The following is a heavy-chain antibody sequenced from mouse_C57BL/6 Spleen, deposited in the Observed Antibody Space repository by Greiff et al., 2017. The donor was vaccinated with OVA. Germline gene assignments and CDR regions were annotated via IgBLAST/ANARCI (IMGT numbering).Heavy chain of an antibody. CDR2: IHPYSGST. CDR1: GYTFTSYW. Sequence: QVQLQQPGAELVKPGASVKLSCKASGYTFTSYWMHWVKQRPGQGLEWIGMIHPYSGSTNYNEKFKSKATLTVDKSSSTAYMQLSSLTSEDSAVYYCARNYYGSSYWYFDVWGTGTTVTVSS. J-gene: IGHJ1*03. V-gene: IGHV1-64*01. D-gene: IGHD1-1*01. CDR3: ARNYYGSSYWYFDV.